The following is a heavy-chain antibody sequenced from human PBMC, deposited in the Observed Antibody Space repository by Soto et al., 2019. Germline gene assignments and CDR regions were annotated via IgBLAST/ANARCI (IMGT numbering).Heavy chain of an antibody. D-gene: IGHD3-22*01. J-gene: IGHJ6*02. CDR1: GYTFTSYY. CDR3: AREVSSSGYYYYYYGMDV. Sequence: ASVKVSCKASGYTFTSYYMHWVRQAPGQGLEWMGIINPSGGSTSYAQKFQGRVTMTRDTSTSTVYMELSSLRSGDTAVYYCAREVSSSGYYYYYYGMDVWGQGTTVTVSS. CDR2: INPSGGST. V-gene: IGHV1-46*01.